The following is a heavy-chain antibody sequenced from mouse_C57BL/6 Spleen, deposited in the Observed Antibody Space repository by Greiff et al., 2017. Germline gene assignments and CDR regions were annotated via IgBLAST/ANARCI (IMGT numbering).Heavy chain of an antibody. CDR1: GYTFTSYW. CDR2: IYPGSGSP. D-gene: IGHD1-1*02. Sequence: VQLQQPGAELVKPGASVKMSCKASGYTFTSYWITWVKQRPGQGLEWIGDIYPGSGSPNYNEKFKSKATLTVDTSSSTAYMQLSSLTSEDSAVYYCARVEGLYGYFDYWGQGTTLTVSS. J-gene: IGHJ2*01. CDR3: ARVEGLYGYFDY. V-gene: IGHV1-55*01.